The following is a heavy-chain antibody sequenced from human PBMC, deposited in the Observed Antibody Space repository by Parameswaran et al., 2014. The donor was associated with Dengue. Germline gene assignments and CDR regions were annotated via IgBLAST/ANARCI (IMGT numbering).Heavy chain of an antibody. Sequence: WVRQAPGQGLEWMGIINPSGGSTSYVQKFQGRVTMTRDTSTSTVYMELSSLRSEGTAVYYCARVWPYNYYAMDVWGQGTTVTVSS. CDR3: ARVWPYNYYAMDV. D-gene: IGHD3-16*01. CDR2: INPSGGST. J-gene: IGHJ6*02. V-gene: IGHV1-46*01.